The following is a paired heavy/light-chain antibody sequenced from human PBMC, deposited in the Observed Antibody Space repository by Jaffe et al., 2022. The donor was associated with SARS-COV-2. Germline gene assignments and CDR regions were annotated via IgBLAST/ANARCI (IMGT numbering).Light chain of an antibody. V-gene: IGLV1-44*01. CDR3: AAWDDSLNGPV. Sequence: QSVLTQPPSASGTPGQRVTISCSGSSSNIGTNIVNWYQQLPGTAPKLLIYSNNQRPSGVPDRFSASKSGTSASLAITGLQSEDEGDYYCAAWDDSLNGPVFGGGTKLTVL. CDR1: SSNIGTNI. CDR2: SNN. J-gene: IGLJ3*02.
Heavy chain of an antibody. CDR2: IKEDGSEK. CDR1: GFTFSSYW. Sequence: EVQLVESGGGLVQPGGSLRLSCAASGFTFSSYWMTWVRQAPGKGLEWVANIKEDGSEKYYVDSVKGRFTISRDNAKNSLYLQMNSLRAEDRAIYYCVRVRITMIRGVLSYYMDVWGKGTTVAVSS. D-gene: IGHD3-10*01. J-gene: IGHJ6*03. CDR3: VRVRITMIRGVLSYYMDV. V-gene: IGHV3-7*01.